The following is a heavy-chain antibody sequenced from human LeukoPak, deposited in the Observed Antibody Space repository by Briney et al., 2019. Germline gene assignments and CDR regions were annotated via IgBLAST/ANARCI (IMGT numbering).Heavy chain of an antibody. V-gene: IGHV1-69*13. CDR3: ARDYYGSGSYYNA. D-gene: IGHD3-10*01. CDR2: IIPIFGTA. CDR1: GYTFTSYA. J-gene: IGHJ5*02. Sequence: SVKVSCKASGYTFTSYAMNWVRQAPGQGLEWMGGIIPIFGTANYAQKFQGRVTITADESTSTAYMELSSLRSEDTAVYYCARDYYGSGSYYNAWGQGTLVTVSS.